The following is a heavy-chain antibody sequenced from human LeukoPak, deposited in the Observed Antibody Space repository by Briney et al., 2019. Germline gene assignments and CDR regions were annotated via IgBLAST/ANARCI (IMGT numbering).Heavy chain of an antibody. V-gene: IGHV4-39*01. Sequence: SETLSLTSSFSVNSISTSDEFWAWIRQSPGKGLEWLGSIYYNGITHYNPSLKRRVTIYVDTSRDQFSLHVFSVTAADTAVFYCARYDYYDYRHLHYWGQGTLVTVSS. D-gene: IGHD3-22*01. CDR3: ARYDYYDYRHLHY. J-gene: IGHJ4*02. CDR2: IYYNGIT. CDR1: VNSISTSDEF.